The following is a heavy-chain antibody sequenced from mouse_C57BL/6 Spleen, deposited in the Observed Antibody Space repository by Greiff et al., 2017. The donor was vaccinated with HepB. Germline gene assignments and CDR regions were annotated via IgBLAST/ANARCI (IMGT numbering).Heavy chain of an antibody. D-gene: IGHD2-3*01. J-gene: IGHJ4*01. CDR3: TRIDGCYDYYAMDY. CDR1: GYPFPDYE. CDR2: IDPETGGT. Sequence: VKLQESGAELVRPGASVTLSCKASGYPFPDYEMHWVKQTPVHGLEWIGAIDPETGGTAYNQKFKGKAILTADKSSSTAYMEHRSLTSEDSAVYYCTRIDGCYDYYAMDYWGQGTSVTVSS. V-gene: IGHV1-15*01.